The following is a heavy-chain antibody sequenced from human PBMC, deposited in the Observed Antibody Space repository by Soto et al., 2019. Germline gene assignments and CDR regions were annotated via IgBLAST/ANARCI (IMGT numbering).Heavy chain of an antibody. V-gene: IGHV3-23*01. CDR1: GFTFSSYA. CDR3: AKCGRGSATCYGAFDF. Sequence: PGGSLTLSCAASGFTFSSYAMYWVRQAPGKGLEWVSGISASGGSTFYADSVKGRFTISRDNSKNTLFLQMNRLRGEDTALYYCAKCGRGSATCYGAFDFWGQGTMVTVSS. D-gene: IGHD2-2*01. CDR2: ISASGGST. J-gene: IGHJ3*01.